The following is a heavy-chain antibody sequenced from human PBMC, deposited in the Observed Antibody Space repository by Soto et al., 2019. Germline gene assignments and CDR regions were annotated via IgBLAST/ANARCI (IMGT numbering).Heavy chain of an antibody. CDR1: GFTFSDYS. J-gene: IGHJ4*02. CDR2: ISSSGGST. D-gene: IGHD3-22*01. Sequence: GSLRLSCAVSGFTFSDYSMNWVRQAPGRGLEWVSYISSSGGSTYYADSVKGRFTISRDNSKNTLYLQMNSLRAEDTAVYYCATPQAAKYYYDSSGYYGSWGQGTLVTVSS. CDR3: ATPQAAKYYYDSSGYYGS. V-gene: IGHV3-23*01.